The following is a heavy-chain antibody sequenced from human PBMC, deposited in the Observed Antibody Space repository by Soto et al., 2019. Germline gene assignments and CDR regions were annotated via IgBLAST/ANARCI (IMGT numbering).Heavy chain of an antibody. CDR2: IIPIFGTA. CDR1: GGTFSSYA. Sequence: QVQLVQSGAEVKKPGSSVKVSCKASGGTFSSYAISWVRQAPGQGLEWMGGIIPIFGTANYAQKFQGRVTITADEATSPAYMELSSLRSEDTAVYYCATGPTTVTLYGMDVWGQGTTVTVSS. CDR3: ATGPTTVTLYGMDV. J-gene: IGHJ6*02. D-gene: IGHD4-17*01. V-gene: IGHV1-69*12.